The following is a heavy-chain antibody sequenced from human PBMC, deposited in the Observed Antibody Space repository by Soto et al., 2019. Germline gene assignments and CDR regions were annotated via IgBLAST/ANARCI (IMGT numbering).Heavy chain of an antibody. CDR1: GFTFSNYW. V-gene: IGHV3-74*01. J-gene: IGHJ4*02. D-gene: IGHD6-19*01. Sequence: SLRLSCAVSGFTFSNYWMHWVRQAPGKGLVWVSRINSDGSDTSYADSVKGRFTISRDNSKNTLYLQMNSLRAKDTAVYYCAKDKQWLAPFDYWGQGTLVTVSS. CDR3: AKDKQWLAPFDY. CDR2: INSDGSDT.